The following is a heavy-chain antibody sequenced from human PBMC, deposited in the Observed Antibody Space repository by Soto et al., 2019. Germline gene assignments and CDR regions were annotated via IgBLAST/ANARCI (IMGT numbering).Heavy chain of an antibody. CDR1: GGSISSSDW. J-gene: IGHJ5*02. CDR3: ARVAAADRFDP. D-gene: IGHD6-13*01. Sequence: QVQLQESGPGLVKPSGTLSLTCAVSGGSISSSDWWRWVRQPPGKGLEWIGEIYPSGSTNYNPSLKGRVTISLDKSKNQLSLKVSSVTAADTAVYYCARVAAADRFDPWGQGTMVTVSS. CDR2: IYPSGST. V-gene: IGHV4-4*02.